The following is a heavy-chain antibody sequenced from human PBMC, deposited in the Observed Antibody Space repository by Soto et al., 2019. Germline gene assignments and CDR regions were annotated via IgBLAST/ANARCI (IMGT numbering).Heavy chain of an antibody. D-gene: IGHD4-17*01. V-gene: IGHV1-69*01. Sequence: QVQLVQSGAEVRKPGSSVKVSCKCSGGSFSSSSISWVRQAPGQGLEWMGGIIPMFGTANYAQRIETRVTITADESTNTAYMELTRLRSADTGVYFCARPAVTTVGYYYGMDVWGQETTVIVSS. CDR1: GGSFSSSS. CDR2: IIPMFGTA. J-gene: IGHJ6*02. CDR3: ARPAVTTVGYYYGMDV.